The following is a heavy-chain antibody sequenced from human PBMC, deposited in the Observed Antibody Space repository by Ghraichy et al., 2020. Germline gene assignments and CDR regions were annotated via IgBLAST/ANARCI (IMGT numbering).Heavy chain of an antibody. CDR2: ISYSGTT. V-gene: IGHV4-59*13. D-gene: IGHD3-10*01. J-gene: IGHJ4*02. CDR3: ARGYYGSGSYLGQ. Sequence: SQTLSLTCTVSGGSISSYYWSWLRQPPGKGLECIGYISYSGTTNYNPSLKSRVTISVDTSRNQFSLRLSSVTAADTAVYYCARGYYGSGSYLGQWGQGTPVTVSA. CDR1: GGSISSYY.